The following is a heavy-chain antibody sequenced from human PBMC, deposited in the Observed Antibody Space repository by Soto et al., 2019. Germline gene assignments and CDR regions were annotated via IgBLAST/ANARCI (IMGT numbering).Heavy chain of an antibody. CDR2: TYYRSKWYN. V-gene: IGHV6-1*01. Sequence: SQTLSLTCVISGDSVSSNSAAWNWIRQSPSRGLEWLGRTYYRSKWYNDYAVSVKSRITINPDTSKNQFSLQLNSVTPEDTAVYYCARDPGERYSSSGQFDYWGQGTLVTVSS. J-gene: IGHJ4*02. D-gene: IGHD6-13*01. CDR1: GDSVSSNSAA. CDR3: ARDPGERYSSSGQFDY.